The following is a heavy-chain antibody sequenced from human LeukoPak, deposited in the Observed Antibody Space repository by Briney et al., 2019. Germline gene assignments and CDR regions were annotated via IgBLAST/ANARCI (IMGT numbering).Heavy chain of an antibody. CDR1: GYSFTSYC. CDR2: IYPGDSDT. D-gene: IGHD5-18*01. J-gene: IGHJ4*02. CDR3: ARGKIGYSYGSYY. V-gene: IGHV5-51*01. Sequence: GESLKISCKGSGYSFTSYCIGCVRQMPGKGLEWMGIIYPGDSDTRYSPSFQGQVTISADKSISTAYLQWSSLKASDTAIYYCARGKIGYSYGSYYWGQGTLVTVSS.